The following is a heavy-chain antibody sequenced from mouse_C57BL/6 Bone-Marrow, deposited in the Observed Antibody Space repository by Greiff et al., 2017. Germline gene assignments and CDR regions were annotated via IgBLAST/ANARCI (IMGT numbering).Heavy chain of an antibody. D-gene: IGHD2-1*01. J-gene: IGHJ2*01. CDR2: IDPSDSET. CDR1: GYTFTSYW. V-gene: IGHV1-52*01. Sequence: VQLQQPGAELVRPGSSVKLSCKASGYTFTSYWMHWVKQRPIQGLEWIGNIDPSDSETNYNQKFKDKATLTVDKSSSAAYMQLSSLTSEDSAVYACARVWSLRGYGGQGTTLTVSS. CDR3: ARVWSLRGY.